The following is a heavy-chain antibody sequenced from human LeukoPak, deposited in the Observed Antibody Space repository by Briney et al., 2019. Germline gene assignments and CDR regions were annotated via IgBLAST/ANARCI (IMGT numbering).Heavy chain of an antibody. CDR3: ATDRRWPRLTYCSGGSCSLDY. CDR1: GYTFTSYG. D-gene: IGHD2-15*01. J-gene: IGHJ4*02. Sequence: ASVKVSCKASGYTFTSYGISWVRQAPGQGLEWMGWISAYNGNTIYAQKFQGRVTMTEDTSTDTAYMELSSLRSEDTAVYYCATDRRWPRLTYCSGGSCSLDYWGQGTLVTVSS. CDR2: ISAYNGNT. V-gene: IGHV1-18*01.